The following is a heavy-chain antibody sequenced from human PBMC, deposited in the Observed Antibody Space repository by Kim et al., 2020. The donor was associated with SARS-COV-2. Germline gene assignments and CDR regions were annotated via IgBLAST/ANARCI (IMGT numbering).Heavy chain of an antibody. Sequence: IYAQKFQGRVTMTEDTSTDTAYMELSSLRSEDTAVYYCATDFRGWYDFDYWGQGTLVTVSS. D-gene: IGHD6-19*01. V-gene: IGHV1-24*01. J-gene: IGHJ4*02. CDR3: ATDFRGWYDFDY.